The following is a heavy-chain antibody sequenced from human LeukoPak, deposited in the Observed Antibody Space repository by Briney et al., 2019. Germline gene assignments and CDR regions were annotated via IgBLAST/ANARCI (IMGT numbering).Heavy chain of an antibody. CDR1: GFTFSTFW. D-gene: IGHD3/OR15-3a*01. V-gene: IGHV3-7*04. Sequence: GGSLRLSCAASGFTFSTFWMNWVCQAPGKGLEWVANIKQDGSETYYVDSVKGRFTISRDNARNSLFLQMNSLTVEDTAVYYCAGGEGWTFRGWGQGTLVTVSP. CDR3: AGGEGWTFRG. J-gene: IGHJ4*02. CDR2: IKQDGSET.